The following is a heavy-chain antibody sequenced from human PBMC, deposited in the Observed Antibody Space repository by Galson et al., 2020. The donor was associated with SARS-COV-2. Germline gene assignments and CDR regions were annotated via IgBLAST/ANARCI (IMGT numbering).Heavy chain of an antibody. D-gene: IGHD3-3*01. CDR3: AKASDYDFWSGYYPPDN. Sequence: GGSLRLSCAASGFMFSSYPMSWVRQAPGKGLEWVSVVFGNGFTTNYADSVQGRFTISRDNSKNTLFLQMNSLRAEDTAVYYCAKASDYDFWSGYYPPDNWGHGTLVTVSS. CDR2: VFGNGFTT. V-gene: IGHV3-23*01. J-gene: IGHJ4*01. CDR1: GFMFSSYP.